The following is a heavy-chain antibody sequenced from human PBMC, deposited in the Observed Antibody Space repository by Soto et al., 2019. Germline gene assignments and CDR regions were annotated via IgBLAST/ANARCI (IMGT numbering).Heavy chain of an antibody. D-gene: IGHD3-10*01. Sequence: EVQLVESGGGLVQPGGSLRLSCAASGFTFSSYSMNWVRQAPGKGLEWGSYISSSSSTIYYADSVKGRFTISRDNANNSLYLQMNSLRAEDTAVYYCARDENGSGSLVYWGQGTLVTVSS. CDR3: ARDENGSGSLVY. CDR2: ISSSSSTI. V-gene: IGHV3-48*01. J-gene: IGHJ4*02. CDR1: GFTFSSYS.